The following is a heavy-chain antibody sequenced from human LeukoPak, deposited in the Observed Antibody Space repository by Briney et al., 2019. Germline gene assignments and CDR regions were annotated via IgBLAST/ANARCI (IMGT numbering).Heavy chain of an antibody. V-gene: IGHV4-39*07. CDR2: IYYSGNT. D-gene: IGHD6-13*01. CDR1: GGSIRSTSYY. Sequence: SETLSLTCTVSGGSIRSTSYYWGWIRQPPGKGLEWIGSIYYSGNTYYNPSLKSRVTISVDTSKNQFSLKLSSVTAADTAVYHCARDLYSSRTNDAFVIWGQGTMVTVSS. J-gene: IGHJ3*02. CDR3: ARDLYSSRTNDAFVI.